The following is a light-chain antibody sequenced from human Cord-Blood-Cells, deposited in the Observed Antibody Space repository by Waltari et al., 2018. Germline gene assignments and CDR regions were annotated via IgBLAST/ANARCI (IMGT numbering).Light chain of an antibody. V-gene: IGKV3-11*01. CDR1: QSVSSY. CDR2: HAS. J-gene: IGKJ4*01. Sequence: EIVLTQSPSTLSLSPGERATLPCRATQSVSSYLAGYQQKPSQAPRLLIDHASNRATGIPARFSGSGSGTDFTLTISSLEPEYFAVYYCQQRSNWLTFGGGTKVGIK. CDR3: QQRSNWLT.